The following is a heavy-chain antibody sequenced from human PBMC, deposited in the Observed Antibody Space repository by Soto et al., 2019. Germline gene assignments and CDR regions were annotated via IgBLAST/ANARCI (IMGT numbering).Heavy chain of an antibody. D-gene: IGHD1-26*01. CDR2: IIPNFGTI. Sequence: SVKVSCKAPGGTFSSYSINWGRQAPGQGLEWMGGIIPNFGTINYAQKFQGRVTITADESTSTAYMELSSLRSEDTAVYYCARKGMYSGSYYYYGMDVWGQGTTVTVSS. J-gene: IGHJ6*02. V-gene: IGHV1-69*13. CDR3: ARKGMYSGSYYYYGMDV. CDR1: GGTFSSYS.